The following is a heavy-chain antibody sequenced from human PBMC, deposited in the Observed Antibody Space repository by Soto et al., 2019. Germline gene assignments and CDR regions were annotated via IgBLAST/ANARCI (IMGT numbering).Heavy chain of an antibody. CDR3: ARPFRHMATLPNSFEP. V-gene: IGHV1-46*01. CDR2: INPSSGST. Sequence: ASEKVSCKASGYTFTRYYIHWVRQAPGQGLEWMGIINPSSGSTTYAQKFQGRVTMTRDTSTSTVYMELSSLRSEDTAVYYCARPFRHMATLPNSFEPWGQGRLVTVSS. CDR1: GYTFTRYY. D-gene: IGHD5-12*01. J-gene: IGHJ5*02.